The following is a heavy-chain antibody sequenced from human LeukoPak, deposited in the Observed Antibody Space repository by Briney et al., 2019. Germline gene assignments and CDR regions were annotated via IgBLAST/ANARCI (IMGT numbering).Heavy chain of an antibody. Sequence: SVKVSCKASGGTFSSYAISWVRQAPGQGLEWMGGIIPIFGTANYAQKFQGRVTITADESTSTAYMELSSLRSEDTAVYYCAKDADVLRYFDWLLSYMDVWGKGTTVTVSS. J-gene: IGHJ6*03. CDR2: IIPIFGTA. CDR3: AKDADVLRYFDWLLSYMDV. V-gene: IGHV1-69*01. CDR1: GGTFSSYA. D-gene: IGHD3-9*01.